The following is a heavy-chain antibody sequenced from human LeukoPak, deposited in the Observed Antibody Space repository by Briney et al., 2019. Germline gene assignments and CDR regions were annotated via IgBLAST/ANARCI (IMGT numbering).Heavy chain of an antibody. V-gene: IGHV4-59*01. CDR3: ARSVHYDFWSGYIGEAFDI. CDR2: IYYSGST. CDR1: GGSISSYY. D-gene: IGHD3-3*01. J-gene: IGHJ3*02. Sequence: SETLSLTCTVSGGSISSYYWSWIRQPPGKGLEWIGYIYYSGSTNHNPSLKSRVTISVDTSKNQFSLKLSSVTAADTAVYYCARSVHYDFWSGYIGEAFDIWGQGTMVTVSS.